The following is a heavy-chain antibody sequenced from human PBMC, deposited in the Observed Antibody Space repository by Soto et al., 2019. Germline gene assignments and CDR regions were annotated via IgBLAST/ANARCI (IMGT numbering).Heavy chain of an antibody. V-gene: IGHV1-69*06. Sequence: QVQLVQSGAEVKKPGSSVKISCKASGDSFSSFAVTWVRQAPGQGLEWMGGIIPNFDTPKYAQKFQGRVTIIADKSTSTPYMQLSSLRSEDTALYYCAMPYYDSSGYYLWYFEYWGQGTLVTVSS. CDR3: AMPYYDSSGYYLWYFEY. J-gene: IGHJ4*02. CDR1: GDSFSSFA. CDR2: IIPNFDTP. D-gene: IGHD3-22*01.